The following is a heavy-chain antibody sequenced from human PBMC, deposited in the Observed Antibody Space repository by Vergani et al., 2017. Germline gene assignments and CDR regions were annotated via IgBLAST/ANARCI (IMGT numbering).Heavy chain of an antibody. CDR1: GGSISTGDHC. CDR2: IFYSGTT. D-gene: IGHD6-25*01. J-gene: IGHJ6*03. V-gene: IGHV4-31*11. Sequence: QVQLQESGPGVVKPSQTLSLTCAVSGGSISTGDHCWTWIRQPPGKGLEWIGYIFYSGTTYDNPSLRSRLTISVDTSQNQFSLELRSVTGADTAVYYCARGDTQVPATSHFYYMDVWGRGGTVVDSS. CDR3: ARGDTQVPATSHFYYMDV.